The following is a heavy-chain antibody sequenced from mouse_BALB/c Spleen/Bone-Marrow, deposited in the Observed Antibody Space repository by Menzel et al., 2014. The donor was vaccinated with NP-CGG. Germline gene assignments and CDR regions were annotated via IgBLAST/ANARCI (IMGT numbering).Heavy chain of an antibody. V-gene: IGHV1-67*01. CDR2: ISLYSGNT. J-gene: IGHJ4*01. CDR3: ARGDHRYDETMDC. Sequence: VQLQQSGPELVRPGVSVKISCKGSGYTFTDYGMHWVKQSHAKSLERIGLISLYSGNTNYNQKFKDKATMTVDKSSSTAYMELARLTSEDSAIYYCARGDHRYDETMDCWGRGTSVTVSS. D-gene: IGHD2-14*01. CDR1: GYTFTDYG.